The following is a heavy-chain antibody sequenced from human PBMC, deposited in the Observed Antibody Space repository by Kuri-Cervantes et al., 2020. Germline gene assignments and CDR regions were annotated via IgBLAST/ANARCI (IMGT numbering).Heavy chain of an antibody. J-gene: IGHJ3*02. D-gene: IGHD3-16*01. CDR1: GYTFTGYY. Sequence: ASVKVSCKASGYTFTGYYMHWVRQAPGQGLEWMGWVNPNSGKTNYAQKFQGRVTMTRKTSISTAYMELSSLRSEDTAVYYCAREGRGGLLQIWGQGTMVTVSS. CDR3: AREGRGGLLQI. CDR2: VNPNSGKT. V-gene: IGHV1-8*02.